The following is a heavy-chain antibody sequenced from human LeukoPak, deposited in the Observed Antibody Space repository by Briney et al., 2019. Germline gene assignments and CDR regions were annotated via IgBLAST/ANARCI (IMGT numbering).Heavy chain of an antibody. V-gene: IGHV1-69*05. D-gene: IGHD3-16*01. CDR2: IIPIFGTA. CDR3: AAFGGLPHAFDI. CDR1: GYTLSTYA. Sequence: ASVKVSCKASGYTLSTYAMNWVRQAPGQGLEWMGGIIPIFGTANYAQKFQGRVTITTDESTSTAYMELSSLRSEDTAVYYCAAFGGLPHAFDIWGQGTLVTVSS. J-gene: IGHJ4*02.